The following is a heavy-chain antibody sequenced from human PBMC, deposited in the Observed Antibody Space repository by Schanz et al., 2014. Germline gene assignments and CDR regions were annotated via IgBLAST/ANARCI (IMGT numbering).Heavy chain of an antibody. CDR2: INAGTGNT. CDR1: GYTFTSYG. Sequence: QVQVVQSGAEVKKPGASVKVSCKASGYTFTSYGINWVRQAPGQRLEWMGWINAGTGNTEYSQKFQGRVTITRDTLASTAYMEVSSLRSEDTAVYYCARSGSSNWYCFDYWGQGTLVTVSS. J-gene: IGHJ4*02. D-gene: IGHD6-13*01. V-gene: IGHV1-3*01. CDR3: ARSGSSNWYCFDY.